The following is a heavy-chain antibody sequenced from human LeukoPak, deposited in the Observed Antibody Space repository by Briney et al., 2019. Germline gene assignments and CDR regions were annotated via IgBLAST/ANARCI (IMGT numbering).Heavy chain of an antibody. V-gene: IGHV3-66*01. Sequence: GGSLRLSCAASGFTVSNKCVSWVRQAPGKGLEWVSILYSGGRTYYADSVKGRFTMSRDNSKNTLYLQMNSLRAEDTAVYYCARETEVTTSYFDYWGQGTLVTVSS. CDR1: GFTVSNKC. D-gene: IGHD4-17*01. J-gene: IGHJ4*02. CDR3: ARETEVTTSYFDY. CDR2: LYSGGRT.